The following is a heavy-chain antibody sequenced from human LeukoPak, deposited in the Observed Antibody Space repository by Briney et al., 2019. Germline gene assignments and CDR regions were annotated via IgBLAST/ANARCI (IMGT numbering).Heavy chain of an antibody. D-gene: IGHD1-26*01. Sequence: ASVKVSCKASGYTFTSYGISWVRQAPGQGLEWMGCISAYNGNTNYAQKLQGRVTMTTDTSTSTAYMELRSLRSDDTAVYYCATLWGGATTPFFDYWGQGTLVTVSS. CDR3: ATLWGGATTPFFDY. CDR2: ISAYNGNT. CDR1: GYTFTSYG. J-gene: IGHJ4*02. V-gene: IGHV1-18*01.